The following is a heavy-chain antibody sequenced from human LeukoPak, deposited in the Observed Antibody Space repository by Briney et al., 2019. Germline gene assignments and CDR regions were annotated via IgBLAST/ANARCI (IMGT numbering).Heavy chain of an antibody. CDR3: ATDYGVSL. CDR1: GFTFSSYA. Sequence: PGGSLRLSCAASGFTFSSYAMTWVRQAPGKGLEWVSGISGSGGSTYYADCVKGRFTISRDNSKTTMYLQMNSLRAEDTAVYYCATDYGVSLWGQGTLVTVSS. J-gene: IGHJ4*02. V-gene: IGHV3-23*01. CDR2: ISGSGGST. D-gene: IGHD4-17*01.